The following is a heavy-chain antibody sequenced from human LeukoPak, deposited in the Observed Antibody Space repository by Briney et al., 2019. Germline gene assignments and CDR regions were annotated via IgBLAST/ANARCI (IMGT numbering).Heavy chain of an antibody. D-gene: IGHD3-22*01. V-gene: IGHV3-23*01. CDR1: GFTFSSYA. CDR3: AKRHSGYYFDY. CDR2: ISGSGSST. Sequence: PGGSLRLSCAASGFTFSSYAMNWVRQAPGKGLEWVSAISGSGSSTYYVDSVKGRFTISRDNSKNTLYLQMNSLRAEDTAVYYCAKRHSGYYFDYWGQGTLVTVSS. J-gene: IGHJ4*02.